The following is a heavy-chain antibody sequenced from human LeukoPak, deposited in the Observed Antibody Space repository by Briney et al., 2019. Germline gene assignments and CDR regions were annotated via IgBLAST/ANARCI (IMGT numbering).Heavy chain of an antibody. CDR2: INHSGST. Sequence: SGTLSLTCAVYGGSFSGYYWSWIRQPPGKGLEWIGEINHSGSTNYNPSLKSRVTISVDTSKNQFSLKLSSVTAADTAVYYCANDRDAFDIWGQGTMVTVSS. CDR1: GGSFSGYY. V-gene: IGHV4-34*01. CDR3: ANDRDAFDI. D-gene: IGHD1-1*01. J-gene: IGHJ3*02.